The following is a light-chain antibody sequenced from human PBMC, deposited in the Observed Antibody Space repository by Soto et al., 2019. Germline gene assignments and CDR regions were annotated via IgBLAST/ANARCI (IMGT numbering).Light chain of an antibody. CDR3: QTWGSGIRV. V-gene: IGLV4-69*01. CDR2: RNSDGSH. Sequence: QPVLTQSPSASASLGASVKLTCTLNSGHSGYAIAWHQLQPEKGPRYLMKRNSDGSHIKGDGIPDRFSGSSSGTERYLTISSLQSEDEADYYCQTWGSGIRVFGGGTKVTVL. CDR1: SGHSGYA. J-gene: IGLJ3*02.